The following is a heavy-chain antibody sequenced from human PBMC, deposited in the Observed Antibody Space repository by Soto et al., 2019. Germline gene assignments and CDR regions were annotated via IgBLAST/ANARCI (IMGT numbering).Heavy chain of an antibody. J-gene: IGHJ6*02. CDR2: IYPGDSDT. Sequence: HGESLKISCRGSGYSFTSYCIGWVRQMPGKGLEWMGIIYPGDSDTRYSPSFQGQVTISADKSISTAYLQWSSLKASDTAMYYRARHERFPREYYYYYGMDVWGQGTTVTVSS. CDR3: ARHERFPREYYYYYGMDV. CDR1: GYSFTSYC. V-gene: IGHV5-51*01. D-gene: IGHD3-10*01.